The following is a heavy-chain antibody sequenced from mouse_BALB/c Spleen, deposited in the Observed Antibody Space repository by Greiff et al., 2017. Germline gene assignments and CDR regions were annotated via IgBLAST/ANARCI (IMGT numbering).Heavy chain of an antibody. Sequence: EVQLHQSGAELVRSGASVKLSCTASGFNIKDYYMHWVKQRPEQGLEWIGWIDPENGDTEYAPKFQGKATMTADTSSNTAYLQLSSLTSEDTAVYYCIYGSSYFDYWGQGTTLTVSS. J-gene: IGHJ2*01. CDR1: GFNIKDYY. D-gene: IGHD1-1*01. CDR3: IYGSSYFDY. V-gene: IGHV14-4*02. CDR2: IDPENGDT.